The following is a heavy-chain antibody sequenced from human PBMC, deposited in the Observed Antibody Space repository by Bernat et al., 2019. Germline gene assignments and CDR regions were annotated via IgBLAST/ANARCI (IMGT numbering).Heavy chain of an antibody. V-gene: IGHV3-23*01. Sequence: EVQLLESGGGLVQPGGSLRLSCAASGFTFSSYAMSWVRQAPGKGLEWVSAISGGADSTFYADSVKGRFTISRDNSKNTLYLQMNSLRAEDTAVYYCAKFSLPAMQYFDYWGQETLVSVSS. CDR2: ISGGADST. D-gene: IGHD5-18*01. J-gene: IGHJ4*02. CDR1: GFTFSSYA. CDR3: AKFSLPAMQYFDY.